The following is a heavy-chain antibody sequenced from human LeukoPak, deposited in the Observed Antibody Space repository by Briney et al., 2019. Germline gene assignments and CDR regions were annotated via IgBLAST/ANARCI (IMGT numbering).Heavy chain of an antibody. Sequence: SETLSLTCAVYGGSFSGYYWSWIRQPPGKGLEWIGEINHSGSTNYNPSLKSRVTVSVDTSKNQFSLKLSSVTAADTAVYYCARGGWFGESPFDYWGQGTLVTVSS. D-gene: IGHD3-10*01. J-gene: IGHJ4*02. CDR3: ARGGWFGESPFDY. CDR2: INHSGST. CDR1: GGSFSGYY. V-gene: IGHV4-34*01.